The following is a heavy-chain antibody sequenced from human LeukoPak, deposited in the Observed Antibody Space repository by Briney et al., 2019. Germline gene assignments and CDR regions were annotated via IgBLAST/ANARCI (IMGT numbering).Heavy chain of an antibody. D-gene: IGHD1-1*01. CDR3: ARGGTILYDY. CDR2: IDPRDGSA. Sequence: ASVKVSCTASGYIFTNYYIHWVRQAPGQGLEWVGIIDPRDGSANSAQQIQGRITVTRDTSTGTVYMDLSGLRSEDTAIYYCARGGTILYDYWGQGTQVTVSS. V-gene: IGHV1-46*01. CDR1: GYIFTNYY. J-gene: IGHJ4*02.